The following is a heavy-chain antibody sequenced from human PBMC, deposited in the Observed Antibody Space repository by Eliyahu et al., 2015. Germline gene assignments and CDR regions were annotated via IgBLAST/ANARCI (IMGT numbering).Heavy chain of an antibody. CDR3: ARANEETDVFDI. CDR2: ISARGVP. CDR1: GASITSGDYY. J-gene: IGHJ3*02. D-gene: IGHD1-1*01. Sequence: QVQLQESGPGLVKPSQTLSLTCSVSGASITSGDYYWTLIRQPPGRGLEWIGYISARGVPHLPPSLRSRIHISMDTSKNQFSLKLNSVTAADTAVYYCARANEETDVFDIWGQGTMVIVS. V-gene: IGHV4-30-4*01.